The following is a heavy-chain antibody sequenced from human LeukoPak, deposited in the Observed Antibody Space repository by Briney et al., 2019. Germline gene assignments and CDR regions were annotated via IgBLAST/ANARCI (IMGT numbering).Heavy chain of an antibody. Sequence: GGSLKISCKGSGYRFTSYWIGWVRQMPGKGLEWMGIIYPGDSDTRYSPSFQGQVTISADKSISTAYLQWSSLKASDTAMYYCARLEYCSGGSCYSFGWFDPWGQGTLVTVSS. V-gene: IGHV5-51*01. J-gene: IGHJ5*02. CDR2: IYPGDSDT. D-gene: IGHD2-15*01. CDR3: ARLEYCSGGSCYSFGWFDP. CDR1: GYRFTSYW.